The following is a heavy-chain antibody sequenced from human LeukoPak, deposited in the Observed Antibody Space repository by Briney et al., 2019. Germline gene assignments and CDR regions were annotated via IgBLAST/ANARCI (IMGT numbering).Heavy chain of an antibody. J-gene: IGHJ6*04. CDR1: GGSISSYY. D-gene: IGHD6-13*01. V-gene: IGHV4-59*12. CDR3: ARSYSSSRFIMDV. Sequence: SETLSLTCDVYGGSISSYYWSWIRQPPGKGLEWIGYIYYSGSTNYNPSLKSRVTISVDTSKNQFSLKLSSVTAADTAVYYCARSYSSSRFIMDVWGKGTTVTVSS. CDR2: IYYSGST.